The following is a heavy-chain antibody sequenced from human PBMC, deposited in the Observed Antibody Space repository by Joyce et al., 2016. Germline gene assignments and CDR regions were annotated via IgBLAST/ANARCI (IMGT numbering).Heavy chain of an antibody. D-gene: IGHD4-23*01. CDR2: IYYSGGN. CDR1: GGSVSSGSHY. V-gene: IGHV4-61*01. Sequence: QVQLQESGPGLVKPSETLSLTCTVSGGSVSSGSHYWGWIRQPPGKGLEWIGYIYYSGGNNYNPSLKSRVTISVDTSKNQFSLRLSSVTAADTAVFYCARVDSTTVAFDYWGQGTLVTVSS. J-gene: IGHJ4*02. CDR3: ARVDSTTVAFDY.